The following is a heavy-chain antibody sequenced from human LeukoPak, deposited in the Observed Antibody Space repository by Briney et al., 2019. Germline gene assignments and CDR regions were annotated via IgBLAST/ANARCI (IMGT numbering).Heavy chain of an antibody. V-gene: IGHV3-33*06. CDR3: AKWTIDY. CDR2: IWYDGGNK. D-gene: IGHD3/OR15-3a*01. Sequence: GGSLSLSSAASGFTISSYGMHWVRQAPGKGLEWVAVIWYDGGNKYYADSVKGRFTISRDNSKNTLYLQMNSLRAEDTAVYYCAKWTIDYWGQGTLVTVSS. CDR1: GFTISSYG. J-gene: IGHJ4*02.